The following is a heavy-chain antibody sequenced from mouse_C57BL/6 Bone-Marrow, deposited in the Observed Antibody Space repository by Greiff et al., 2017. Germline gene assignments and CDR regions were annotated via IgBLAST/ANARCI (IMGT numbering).Heavy chain of an antibody. D-gene: IGHD2-4*01. CDR2: IDPGDGDT. J-gene: IGHJ2*01. V-gene: IGHV14-2*01. CDR3: AFYDYCYFDY. CDR1: GFNIKDYY. Sequence: VQLQQSGAELVKPGASVKLSCTASGFNIKDYYMHWVKQRTEQGLEWIGRIDPGDGDTKYAPNFQGKATISEDTSSNTAYLQLSSLTSEDTYVCYSAFYDYCYFDYWGQGTTLTVSS.